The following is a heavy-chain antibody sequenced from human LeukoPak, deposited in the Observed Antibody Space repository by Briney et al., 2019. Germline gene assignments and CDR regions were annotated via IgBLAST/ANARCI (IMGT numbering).Heavy chain of an antibody. CDR3: ARGRGGSYLAY. J-gene: IGHJ4*02. CDR1: GGSISGSNNY. Sequence: PSETLSLTCTVSGGSISGSNNYWGWIRQSPGKGLEWIGSIYYSGSTYYNPSLKSRVTISVDTSKNQFSLKLSSVTAADTAVYYCARGRGGSYLAYWGQGTLVTVSS. D-gene: IGHD3-16*01. CDR2: IYYSGST. V-gene: IGHV4-39*01.